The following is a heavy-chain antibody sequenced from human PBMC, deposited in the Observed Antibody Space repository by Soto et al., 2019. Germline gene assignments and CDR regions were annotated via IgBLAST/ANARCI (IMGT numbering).Heavy chain of an antibody. CDR1: GGTFSNHA. Sequence: QVQLVQSGAEVKKPGSSVKVSCKASGGTFSNHAISWVRQAPGQGLEWMGGIIPMFGTAVYAQKFQGRVTITADESTTTAHMELSSLRSEDSAVYYCARDDATYCGGDCYRYFFYGLDVWGQGTTVTVSS. CDR2: IIPMFGTA. CDR3: ARDDATYCGGDCYRYFFYGLDV. J-gene: IGHJ6*02. D-gene: IGHD2-21*02. V-gene: IGHV1-69*01.